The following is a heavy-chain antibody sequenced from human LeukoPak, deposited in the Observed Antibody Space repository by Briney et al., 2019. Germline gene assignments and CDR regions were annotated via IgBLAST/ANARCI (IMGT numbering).Heavy chain of an antibody. CDR1: GYTFTGYY. J-gene: IGHJ4*02. D-gene: IGHD6-19*01. Sequence: ASVKVSCKASGYTFTGYYMHWVRQAPGQGLEWMGWINPNSGGTNYAQKFQGRVTMTRDTSISTAYMELSRLRSDDTAVYYCARDWFIAVAGTMEEDYWGQGTLVTVSS. CDR3: ARDWFIAVAGTMEEDY. V-gene: IGHV1-2*02. CDR2: INPNSGGT.